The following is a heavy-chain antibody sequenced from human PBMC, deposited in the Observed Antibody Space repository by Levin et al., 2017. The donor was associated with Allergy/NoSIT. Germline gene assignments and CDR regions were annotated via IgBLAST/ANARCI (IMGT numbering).Heavy chain of an antibody. J-gene: IGHJ6*02. CDR2: IKPDGSEK. Sequence: AGGSLRLSCVDSGFTFSTYWMSWVRKAPGKGLEWVANIKPDGSEKYYVDSVKGRFTISRDNAKNSLYLQMNSLRVEDTAVYYCAAGYYDYGMDVWGQGTTLPLSS. V-gene: IGHV3-7*01. CDR1: GFTFSTYW. CDR3: AAGYYDYGMDV. D-gene: IGHD6-13*01.